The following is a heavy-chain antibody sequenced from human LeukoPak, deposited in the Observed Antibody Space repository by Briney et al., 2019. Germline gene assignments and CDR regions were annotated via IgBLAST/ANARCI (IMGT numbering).Heavy chain of an antibody. Sequence: SETLSLTCTVSGGSISSGSYYWSWIRQPAGKGLEWIGRIYTSGSTNYNPSLKSRVTISVDTSKNQFSLKLSSVTAADTAVYYCARHVWFGELHLGYWGQGTLVTVSS. CDR2: IYTSGST. V-gene: IGHV4-61*02. CDR3: ARHVWFGELHLGY. CDR1: GGSISSGSYY. D-gene: IGHD3-10*01. J-gene: IGHJ4*02.